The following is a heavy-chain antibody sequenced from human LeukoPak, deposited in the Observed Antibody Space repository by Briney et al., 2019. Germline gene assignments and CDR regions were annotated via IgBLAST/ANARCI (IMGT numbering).Heavy chain of an antibody. J-gene: IGHJ4*02. V-gene: IGHV1-69*05. Sequence: SVKVSCKASGGTFSSYAISWVRQAPGQGLEWMGGIIPIFGTANYAQKFQGRVTMTRDKSTSTVYMDLSSLRSDDTAVYYCARERPEVYYFDYWGQGTLVTVSS. CDR3: ARERPEVYYFDY. CDR1: GGTFSSYA. CDR2: IIPIFGTA.